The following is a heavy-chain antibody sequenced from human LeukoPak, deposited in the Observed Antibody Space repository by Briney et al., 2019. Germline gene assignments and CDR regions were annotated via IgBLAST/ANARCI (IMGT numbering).Heavy chain of an antibody. CDR1: GLTFRNYG. CDR3: ATDRNSGKYYDY. J-gene: IGHJ4*02. Sequence: GGSLRLSCAASGLTFRNYGMHWVRQAPGKGLEWVAVIWYDGSNQYYVDSVKGRFTVSRDNAKNTLYLQMNSLRAEDTAVDYCATDRNSGKYYDYWGQGTLVTVSS. D-gene: IGHD1-26*01. V-gene: IGHV3-33*01. CDR2: IWYDGSNQ.